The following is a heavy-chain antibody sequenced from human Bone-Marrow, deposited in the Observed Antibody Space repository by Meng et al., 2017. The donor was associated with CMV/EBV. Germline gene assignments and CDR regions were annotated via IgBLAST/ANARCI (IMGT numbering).Heavy chain of an antibody. CDR3: ARDQGGAYHYYDSSGLNY. D-gene: IGHD3-22*01. CDR1: GFTFSSYA. J-gene: IGHJ4*02. V-gene: IGHV3-30*04. Sequence: GESLKISCAASGFTFSSYAMHWVRQAPGKGLEWVAVISYDGSNKYYADSVKGRFTISRDNSKNTLYLQMNSLRAEDTAVYYCARDQGGAYHYYDSSGLNYWGQGTLVTVSS. CDR2: ISYDGSNK.